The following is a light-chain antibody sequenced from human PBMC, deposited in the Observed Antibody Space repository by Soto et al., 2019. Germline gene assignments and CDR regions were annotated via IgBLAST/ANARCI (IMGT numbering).Light chain of an antibody. J-gene: IGKJ1*01. CDR3: QQRSNWPPWT. CDR2: DAS. V-gene: IGKV3-11*01. Sequence: DIVLTQSPATLSLSPGERATLSCRASQSINGYLAWYQHKPGQAPRLLIDDASNRATGIPARFSGSGSGTDFTLTISSLEPEDFAVYYCQQRSNWPPWTFGQGTKVDIK. CDR1: QSINGY.